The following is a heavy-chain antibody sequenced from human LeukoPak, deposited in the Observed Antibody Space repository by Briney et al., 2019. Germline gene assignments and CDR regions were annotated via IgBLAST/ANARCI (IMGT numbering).Heavy chain of an antibody. V-gene: IGHV1-2*02. D-gene: IGHD1-26*01. CDR1: GYTFTGYY. CDR2: INPHSGGT. Sequence: ASVKVPCKASGYTFTGYYMHWVRQAPGQGLEWMGWINPHSGGTNYALKFQGRVTMTRDTSITTAYIELNRLRSDDTAVYYCAPWELLADWGQGTLVTVSS. CDR3: APWELLAD. J-gene: IGHJ4*02.